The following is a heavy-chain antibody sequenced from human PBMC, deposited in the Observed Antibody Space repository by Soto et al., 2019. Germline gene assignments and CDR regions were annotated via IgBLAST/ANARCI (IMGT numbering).Heavy chain of an antibody. CDR1: GGTFSSYA. Sequence: SVKVSCKASGGTFSSYAISWVRQAPGQGLEWMGGIIPIFGTANYAQKFQGRVTITADESTSTAYMELSSLRSEDTAVYYCARDRGNIVATIPGHYYSYGMDVWGQGTTVTVSS. V-gene: IGHV1-69*13. CDR2: IIPIFGTA. D-gene: IGHD5-12*01. CDR3: ARDRGNIVATIPGHYYSYGMDV. J-gene: IGHJ6*02.